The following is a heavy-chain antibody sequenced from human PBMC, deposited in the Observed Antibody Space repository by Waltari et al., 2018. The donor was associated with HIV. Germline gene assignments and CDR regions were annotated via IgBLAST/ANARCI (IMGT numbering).Heavy chain of an antibody. CDR2: ISYDGSNK. Sequence: QVQLVESGGGVVQPGRSLRLSCAASGFTFSSYGMHWVRQAPGKGLEWVAVISYDGSNKYYADSVKGRFTISRDNSKNTLYLQMNSLRAEDTAVYYCAKDVLDSSGIPFDYWGQGTLVTVSS. D-gene: IGHD3-22*01. CDR3: AKDVLDSSGIPFDY. J-gene: IGHJ4*02. CDR1: GFTFSSYG. V-gene: IGHV3-30*18.